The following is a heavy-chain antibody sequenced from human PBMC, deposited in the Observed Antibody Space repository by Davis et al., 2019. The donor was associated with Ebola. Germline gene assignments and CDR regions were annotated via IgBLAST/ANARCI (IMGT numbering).Heavy chain of an antibody. V-gene: IGHV3-7*01. J-gene: IGHJ4*02. Sequence: GGSLRLSCAASGFNFNTYSMNWVRQAPGKGLEWVANIKQDGSEKYYVDSVKGRFTISRDNAKNSLYLQMNSLRAEDTAVYYCAREMGSGWYERFDYWGQGTLVTVSS. D-gene: IGHD6-19*01. CDR2: IKQDGSEK. CDR1: GFNFNTYS. CDR3: AREMGSGWYERFDY.